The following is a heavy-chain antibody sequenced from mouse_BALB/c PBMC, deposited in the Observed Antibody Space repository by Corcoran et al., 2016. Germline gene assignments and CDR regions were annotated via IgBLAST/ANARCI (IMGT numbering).Heavy chain of an antibody. CDR1: GFSLSTSGVG. J-gene: IGHJ4*01. V-gene: IGHV8-5*01. D-gene: IGHD1-1*01. CDR2: IWWDDNK. CDR3: VLRGYYYGSAYDALDY. Sequence: QVTLKESGPGILQPSQTLSLTCSFSGFSLSTSGVGVVWIRQPSGEGLEWLADIWWDDNKYYNSFLKSRLTISKDTSSNQVFLKFTSVDTVDTATYYCVLRGYYYGSAYDALDYWGQGTSVTVSS.